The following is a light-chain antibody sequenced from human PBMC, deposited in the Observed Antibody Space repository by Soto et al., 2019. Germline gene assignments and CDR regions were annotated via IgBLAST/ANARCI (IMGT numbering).Light chain of an antibody. Sequence: QSVLTQPPSVSGAPGQRVTLSCTGSSSNIGAGYDVHWYQQLPGTAPKLLIYGNNNRPSGVPDRFSGSKSGTSASLAITGLQAEDEVDYYCQSYDSSLSGYVFGTGTKLTVL. V-gene: IGLV1-40*01. CDR1: SSNIGAGYD. J-gene: IGLJ1*01. CDR2: GNN. CDR3: QSYDSSLSGYV.